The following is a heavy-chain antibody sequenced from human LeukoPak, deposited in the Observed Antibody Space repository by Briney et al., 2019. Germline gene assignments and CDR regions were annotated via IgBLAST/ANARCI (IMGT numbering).Heavy chain of an antibody. V-gene: IGHV5-51*01. D-gene: IGHD4-4*01. CDR3: ARRMTTVTTSFDY. CDR2: IYPGDSDT. Sequence: GEALKISWKGSGYSFTSYWIGWERQMPGKGLEVVRSIYPGDSDTIYIPSLQCKVTISAAKYISTAYLTWSRLKASDTAMYYCARRMTTVTTSFDYWGQGTLVTVSS. CDR1: GYSFTSYW. J-gene: IGHJ4*02.